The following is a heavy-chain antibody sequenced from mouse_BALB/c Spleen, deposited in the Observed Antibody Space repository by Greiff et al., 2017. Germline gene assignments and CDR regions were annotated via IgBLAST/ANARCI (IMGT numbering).Heavy chain of an antibody. CDR1: GFSLTSYD. Sequence: QVQLQQSGPGLVAPSQSLSITCTVSGFSLTSYDISWIRQPPGKGLEWLGVIWTGGGTNYNSAFMSRLSISKDNSKSQVFLKMNSLQTDDTAIYYCVRAIYGNYSYYFDYWGQGTTLTVSS. J-gene: IGHJ2*01. D-gene: IGHD2-1*01. CDR2: IWTGGGT. V-gene: IGHV2-9-2*01. CDR3: VRAIYGNYSYYFDY.